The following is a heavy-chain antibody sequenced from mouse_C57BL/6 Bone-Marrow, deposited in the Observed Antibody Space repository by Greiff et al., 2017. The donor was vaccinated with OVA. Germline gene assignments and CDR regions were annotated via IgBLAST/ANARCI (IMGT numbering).Heavy chain of an antibody. V-gene: IGHV5-16*01. CDR1: GFTFSDYY. J-gene: IGHJ1*03. CDR2: INYDGSST. Sequence: EVKLMESEGGLVQPGSSMKLSCTASGFTFSDYYMAWVRQVPEKGLEWVANINYDGSSTYYLDSLKSRFIISRDNAKNILYLQMSSLKSEDTATYYCARAANWGWYFDVWGTGTTVTVSS. D-gene: IGHD4-1*01. CDR3: ARAANWGWYFDV.